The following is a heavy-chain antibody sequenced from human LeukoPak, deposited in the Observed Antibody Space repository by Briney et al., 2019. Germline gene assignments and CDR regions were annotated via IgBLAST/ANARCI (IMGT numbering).Heavy chain of an antibody. D-gene: IGHD1-14*01. CDR2: INPNSGGT. V-gene: IGHV1-2*02. CDR1: GYTFTGYY. J-gene: IGHJ6*03. Sequence: GASVKVSCKASGYTFTGYYMHWVRQAPGQGLEWMGWINPNSGGTNYAQKFQGRLTITADASTTTTYMELSSLRSDDTAVYYCASGPFLTFDHTPEGYYHYYMDVWGTGTTVTTSS. CDR3: ASGPFLTFDHTPEGYYHYYMDV.